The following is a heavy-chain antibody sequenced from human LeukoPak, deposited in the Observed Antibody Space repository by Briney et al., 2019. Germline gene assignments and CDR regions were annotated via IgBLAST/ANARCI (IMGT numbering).Heavy chain of an antibody. CDR2: ISLSSGTI. Sequence: QSGGSLRLSCAASGFNFSSYSMNWVRQAPGKGLEWISYISLSSGTIYYADSVKGRFTISRDNGKNSLYLQMNSLRDEDTAVYYCARDRGYCSGGSCYTYYFDYWGQGTLVTVSS. CDR3: ARDRGYCSGGSCYTYYFDY. J-gene: IGHJ4*02. D-gene: IGHD2-15*01. CDR1: GFNFSSYS. V-gene: IGHV3-48*02.